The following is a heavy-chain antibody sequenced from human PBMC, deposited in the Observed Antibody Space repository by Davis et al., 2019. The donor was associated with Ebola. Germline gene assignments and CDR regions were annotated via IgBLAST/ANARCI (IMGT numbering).Heavy chain of an antibody. Sequence: GESLKISCAASGFTFSGSAMHWVRQASGKGLEWVGRIRSKANSYATAYAASVKGRFTISRDDSKSTAYLQMNSLKTEDTAVYYCTSSLATFDYWGQGTLVTVSS. CDR1: GFTFSGSA. CDR3: TSSLATFDY. CDR2: IRSKANSYAT. J-gene: IGHJ4*02. V-gene: IGHV3-73*01.